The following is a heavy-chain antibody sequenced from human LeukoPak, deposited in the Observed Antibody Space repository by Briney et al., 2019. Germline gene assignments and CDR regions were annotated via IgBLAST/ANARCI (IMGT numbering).Heavy chain of an antibody. J-gene: IGHJ4*02. CDR1: GFTFSSYA. Sequence: GGSLRLSCAASGFTFSSYAMSWVRQAPGKGLEWVSIISASGGSTYYADSVKGRFTISRDNSKNTLYLQMNSLSAEDTAVYYCATQVGATDYWGQGTLVTVSS. D-gene: IGHD1-26*01. CDR2: ISASGGST. V-gene: IGHV3-23*01. CDR3: ATQVGATDY.